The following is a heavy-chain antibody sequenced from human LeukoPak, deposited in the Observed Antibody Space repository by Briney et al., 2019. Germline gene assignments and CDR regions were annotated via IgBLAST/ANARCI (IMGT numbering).Heavy chain of an antibody. CDR3: AREGTTNWFDP. CDR2: INPNSGGT. Sequence: GASVKXXCKASGYTFTCYYIQWVRQAPGQGLEWMGRINPNSGGTNYAQKFQGRVSMTRDTSISTVYMELSRLRSDDTAVYYCAREGTTNWFDPWGQGTLVTVSS. D-gene: IGHD4-17*01. CDR1: GYTFTCYY. J-gene: IGHJ5*02. V-gene: IGHV1-2*06.